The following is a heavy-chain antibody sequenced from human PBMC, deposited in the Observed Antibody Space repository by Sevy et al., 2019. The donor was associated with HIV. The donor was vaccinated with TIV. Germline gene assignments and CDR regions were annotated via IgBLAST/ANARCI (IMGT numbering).Heavy chain of an antibody. CDR1: GGTFSSYA. J-gene: IGHJ6*02. CDR2: IIPIFGTA. V-gene: IGHV1-69*13. Sequence: ASVNVSCKASGGTFSSYAISWVRQAPGQGLEWMGGIIPIFGTANYAQKFQGRVTITADESTRTAYMELSSLSSEDTAVYYCARLTNEVGGDYYYGMDVWGQGTTVTVSS. D-gene: IGHD2-8*01. CDR3: ARLTNEVGGDYYYGMDV.